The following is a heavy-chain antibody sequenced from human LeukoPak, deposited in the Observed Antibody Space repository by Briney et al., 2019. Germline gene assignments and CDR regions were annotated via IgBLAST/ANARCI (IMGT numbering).Heavy chain of an antibody. V-gene: IGHV4-61*02. Sequence: PSQTLSLTCTVSGGSISSGGYYWSWIRQPAGKGLEWIGRIYTSGSTNYNPSLKSRVTISVDTSKNQFSLKLSSVTAADTAVYYCAREVYSSGWYDWFDPWGQGTLVTVSS. J-gene: IGHJ5*02. CDR1: GGSISSGGYY. CDR3: AREVYSSGWYDWFDP. D-gene: IGHD6-19*01. CDR2: IYTSGST.